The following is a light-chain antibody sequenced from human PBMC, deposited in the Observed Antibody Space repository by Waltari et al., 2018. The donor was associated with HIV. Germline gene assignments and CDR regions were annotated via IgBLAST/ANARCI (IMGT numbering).Light chain of an antibody. CDR3: CSCSVTNSLLV. V-gene: IGLV2-23*02. J-gene: IGLJ2*01. CDR2: EVN. Sequence: SALTQAASVSASLGQSINISCTATTSEIDTSNLVSWYQHHPGKAPKLILYEVNKRPSGVSNRFSGSRSGNTTSLTITGLLADDEADYYCCSCSVTNSLLVFGGGTKVTVV. CDR1: TSEIDTSNL.